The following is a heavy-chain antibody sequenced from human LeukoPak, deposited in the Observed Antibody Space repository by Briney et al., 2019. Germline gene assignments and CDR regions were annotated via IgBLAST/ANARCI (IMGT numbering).Heavy chain of an antibody. D-gene: IGHD3-22*01. J-gene: IGHJ4*02. V-gene: IGHV3-7*01. CDR3: ARDTYYYDSSGYPLDY. CDR1: GFTFSSYW. Sequence: SGGSLRLSCAASGFTFSSYWMSWVRQAPGKGLEWVANIKQDGSEKYYVDSVKGRFTISRDNAKNSLYLQMNSLRAEDTAVYYCARDTYYYDSSGYPLDYWGQGTLVTVSS. CDR2: IKQDGSEK.